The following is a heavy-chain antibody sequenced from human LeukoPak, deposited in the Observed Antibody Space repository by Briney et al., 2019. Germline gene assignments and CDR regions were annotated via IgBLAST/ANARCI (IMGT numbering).Heavy chain of an antibody. J-gene: IGHJ4*02. D-gene: IGHD6-19*01. V-gene: IGHV4-59*01. CDR1: GGSTSSYY. CDR3: ATSYSSGWYHHDY. Sequence: SETLSLTCTVSGGSTSSYYWSWIRQPPGKGLEWIGYIYYSGSTNYNPSLKSRVTISVDTSKNQFSLKLSSVTAADTAVYYCATSYSSGWYHHDYWGQGTLVTVSP. CDR2: IYYSGST.